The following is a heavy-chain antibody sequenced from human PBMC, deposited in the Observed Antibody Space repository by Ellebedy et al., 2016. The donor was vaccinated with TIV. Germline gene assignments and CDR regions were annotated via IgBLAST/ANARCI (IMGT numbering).Heavy chain of an antibody. CDR2: IYNSVIT. CDR1: GGSISSNY. Sequence: MPSETLSLTCTVSGGSISSNYWDWIRQPPGKGLEWIGYIYNSVITNYNPSLKSRVTMSVDTSKRQLSLQLRSVTAADTAVYYCARRYSGSSYHYFDYWGQGTLVIVSS. V-gene: IGHV4-59*08. J-gene: IGHJ4*02. D-gene: IGHD1-26*01. CDR3: ARRYSGSSYHYFDY.